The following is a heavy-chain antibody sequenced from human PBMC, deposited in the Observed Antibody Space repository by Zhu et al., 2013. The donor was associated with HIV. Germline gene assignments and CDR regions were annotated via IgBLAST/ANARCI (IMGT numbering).Heavy chain of an antibody. CDR1: GFTFSTYW. V-gene: IGHV3-74*01. CDR2: INSDGSST. J-gene: IGHJ5*02. D-gene: IGHD2-2*01. CDR3: AKGYCISNSCYWDWFDP. Sequence: EVQLVESGGGLVQPGGSLRLSCAASGFTFSTYWMHWVRQAPGKGLVWVARINSDGSSTSYADSVKGRFTISRDNAKNTLYLQMNSLRAEDTAVLHCAKGYCISNSCYWDWFDPGAREPWSPSPQ.